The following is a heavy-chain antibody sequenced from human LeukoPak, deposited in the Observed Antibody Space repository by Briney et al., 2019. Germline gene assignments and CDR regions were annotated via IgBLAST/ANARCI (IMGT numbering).Heavy chain of an antibody. J-gene: IGHJ4*02. D-gene: IGHD3-16*01. V-gene: IGHV3-21*01. Sequence: GGSLRLSCAASGCTFNNYNMNWVRQAPGKGLEWVSSIRESTGDTHYADSVKGRFTISRDNAKKSLYLQMNSLRVEDTAVYYCARDLGDYWGQGTLVTVSS. CDR1: GCTFNNYN. CDR2: IRESTGDT. CDR3: ARDLGDY.